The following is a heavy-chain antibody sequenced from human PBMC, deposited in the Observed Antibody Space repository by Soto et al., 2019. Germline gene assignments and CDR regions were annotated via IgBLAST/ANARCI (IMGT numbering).Heavy chain of an antibody. D-gene: IGHD3-22*01. CDR2: IYYSGST. Sequence: SETLSLTCTVSGGSISSYYWSWIRQPPGKGLDWIGYIYYSGSTNYNPSLKSRVTISVDTSKNQFSLKLSSVTAADTAVYYCARVGNEYYYDSSGYYYYFDYWGQGTLVTVSS. J-gene: IGHJ4*02. V-gene: IGHV4-59*01. CDR1: GGSISSYY. CDR3: ARVGNEYYYDSSGYYYYFDY.